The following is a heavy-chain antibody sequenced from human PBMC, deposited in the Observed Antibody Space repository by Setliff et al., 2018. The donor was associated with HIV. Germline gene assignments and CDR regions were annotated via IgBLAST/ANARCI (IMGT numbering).Heavy chain of an antibody. Sequence: PGGSLRLSCAASGFTFSSYAMSWVRQAPEKGLEWVSLIYSEGSTYYADSVKGRFTISRDVSKNTLFLQMNNLGTEDTAVYYCARGRPTIFGVHNRPLDHWGQGTLVTVSS. V-gene: IGHV3-66*02. CDR2: IYSEGST. CDR1: GFTFSSYA. D-gene: IGHD3-3*01. CDR3: ARGRPTIFGVHNRPLDH. J-gene: IGHJ4*02.